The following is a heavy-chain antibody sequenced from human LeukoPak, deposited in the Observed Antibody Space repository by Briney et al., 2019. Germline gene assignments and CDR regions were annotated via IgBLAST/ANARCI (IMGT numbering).Heavy chain of an antibody. CDR1: GFTFSGSA. Sequence: GGSLRLSCAASGFTFSGSAMHWVRQAPGKGLEWVSSISSSSSYIYYADSVKGRFTISRDNAKNSLYLQMNSLRAEDTAVYYCARAPSFSRRLAYSSSYSAFDIWGQGTMVTVSS. CDR2: ISSSSSYI. V-gene: IGHV3-21*01. J-gene: IGHJ3*02. D-gene: IGHD6-13*01. CDR3: ARAPSFSRRLAYSSSYSAFDI.